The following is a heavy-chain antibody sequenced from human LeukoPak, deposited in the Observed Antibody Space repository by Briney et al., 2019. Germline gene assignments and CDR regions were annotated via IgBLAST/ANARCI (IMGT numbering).Heavy chain of an antibody. CDR1: GYTFTSYD. V-gene: IGHV1-8*01. CDR3: ARPVYSGYDAFDY. D-gene: IGHD5-12*01. J-gene: IGHJ4*02. CDR2: MNPNSGNT. Sequence: GASVKVSCKASGYTFTSYDINWVRQAPGQGLEWMGWMNPNSGNTDYAQKFQGRVTMTRNNSISTAYMELSSLRSEDTAVYYCARPVYSGYDAFDYWGQGTLVTVSS.